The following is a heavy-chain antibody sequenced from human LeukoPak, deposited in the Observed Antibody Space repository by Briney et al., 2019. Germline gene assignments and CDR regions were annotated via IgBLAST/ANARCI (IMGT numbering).Heavy chain of an antibody. D-gene: IGHD4-17*01. CDR2: IYTSGST. J-gene: IGHJ4*02. CDR1: GGSIRNYF. Sequence: SETLSLICTVSGGSIRNYFWSWIRQLAGKGLEWIGHIYTSGSTNYNPSLKSRVTMSVNTSKNQFSLKMSSVTAADTAVYYCARSHPSTYYGDYFDYWGQGTLVTVSS. CDR3: ARSHPSTYYGDYFDY. V-gene: IGHV4-4*07.